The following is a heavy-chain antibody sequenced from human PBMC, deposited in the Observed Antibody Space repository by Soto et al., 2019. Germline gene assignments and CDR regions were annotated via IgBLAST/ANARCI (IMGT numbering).Heavy chain of an antibody. J-gene: IGHJ4*02. V-gene: IGHV4-39*01. Sequence: LSLTCTVSNFSVLTSIYYWAWIRQPPGKGLEWVGTVYYTGTTYYNPSLQSRVTISIDTSKNQFSLNLNSVTAADTAVYYCARNWNLALVPAAYFDSWGQGTLVTVSS. CDR3: ARNWNLALVPAAYFDS. CDR1: NFSVLTSIYY. CDR2: VYYTGTT. D-gene: IGHD2-2*01.